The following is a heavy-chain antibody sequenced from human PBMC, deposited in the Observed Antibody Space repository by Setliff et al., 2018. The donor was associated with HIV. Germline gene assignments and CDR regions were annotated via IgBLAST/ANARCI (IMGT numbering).Heavy chain of an antibody. CDR1: GGSFSGYY. CDR3: ARLTTTCYYDSSAYYHPV. CDR2: INHSGST. Sequence: PSETLSLTCAVYGGSFSGYYWSWIRQPPGKGLEWIGEINHSGSTNYNPSLKSRVTISVDTSKNQFSLKLSSVTAADTAVFYCARLTTTCYYDSSAYYHPVWGQGTLVTVSS. V-gene: IGHV4-34*01. D-gene: IGHD3-22*01. J-gene: IGHJ4*02.